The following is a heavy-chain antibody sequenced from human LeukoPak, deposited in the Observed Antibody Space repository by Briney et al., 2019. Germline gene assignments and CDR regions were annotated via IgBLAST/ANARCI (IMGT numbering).Heavy chain of an antibody. CDR2: ISWNSGSI. CDR1: GFTFDDYA. V-gene: IGHV3-9*01. J-gene: IGHJ4*02. Sequence: PGRSLRLSCAASGFTFDDYAMHWVRQAPGKGLEWVSGISWNSGSIGYADSVKGRFTISRDNAKNSLYLQMNSLRAEDTALYYCAKDSLTSGSYLDYWGQGTLVTVSS. CDR3: AKDSLTSGSYLDY. D-gene: IGHD1-26*01.